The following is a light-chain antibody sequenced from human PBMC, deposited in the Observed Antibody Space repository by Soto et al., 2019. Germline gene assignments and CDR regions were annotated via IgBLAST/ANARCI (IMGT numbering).Light chain of an antibody. V-gene: IGLV2-23*01. CDR2: EGS. J-gene: IGLJ1*01. Sequence: QSVLTQPASVSGSPGQSITISCTGTSSDVGSYNLVSWYQQHTGKAPKLMIYEGSKRHSGVSNRFSGSKSGNTASLTISGLQSEDEAYYYCCSYAGSSTYVFGTGTKVTFL. CDR3: CSYAGSSTYV. CDR1: SSDVGSYNL.